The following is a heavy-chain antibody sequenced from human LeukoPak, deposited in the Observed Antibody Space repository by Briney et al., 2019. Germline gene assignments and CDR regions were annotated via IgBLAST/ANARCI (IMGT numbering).Heavy chain of an antibody. J-gene: IGHJ5*02. CDR1: GCTFSSYA. Sequence: GASVKVSCKASGCTFSSYAISWVRQAPGQGVEWMGRIIPILGIANYAQKFQGRVTITADKSTSTAYMELSSLRSEDTAVYYCARTTYYYDSSGYGWFDPWGQGTLVTASS. CDR3: ARTTYYYDSSGYGWFDP. V-gene: IGHV1-69*04. CDR2: IIPILGIA. D-gene: IGHD3-22*01.